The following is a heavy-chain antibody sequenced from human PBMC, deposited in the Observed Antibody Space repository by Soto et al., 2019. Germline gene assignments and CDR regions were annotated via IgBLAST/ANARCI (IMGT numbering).Heavy chain of an antibody. J-gene: IGHJ4*02. Sequence: QLQLQESGPGLVKPSETLSLICNVSGGSVSSGGYYWAWIRQPPGKGLEWIASIHYSGISYYNPSLTSKLLISLDTSKSQFSLNLNSVTAADTAVYYCARGNWNFDSWGQGTLVTVSS. D-gene: IGHD3-3*01. CDR3: ARGNWNFDS. CDR2: IHYSGIS. CDR1: GGSVSSGGYY. V-gene: IGHV4-39*01.